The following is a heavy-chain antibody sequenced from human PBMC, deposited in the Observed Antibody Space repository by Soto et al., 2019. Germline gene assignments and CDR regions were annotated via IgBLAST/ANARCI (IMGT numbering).Heavy chain of an antibody. CDR1: GFTFNDYG. Sequence: EVQLVESGGGVLRPGGSLRLSCAASGFTFNDYGMSWARQAPGKGLEWVSGVNWNGGSTGYADSVKGRFTISRDNAKNSLYLQMNSLRAEDTAFYYCVRGASLNFDYWGQGTLVSVSS. D-gene: IGHD1-26*01. CDR3: VRGASLNFDY. V-gene: IGHV3-20*04. J-gene: IGHJ4*02. CDR2: VNWNGGST.